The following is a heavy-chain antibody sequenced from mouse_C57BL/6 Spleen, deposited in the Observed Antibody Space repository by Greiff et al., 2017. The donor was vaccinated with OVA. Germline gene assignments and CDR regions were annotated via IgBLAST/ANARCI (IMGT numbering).Heavy chain of an antibody. CDR2: IYPSDSET. D-gene: IGHD1-1*01. CDR3: ARYYGRDYAMDY. CDR1: GYTFTSYW. Sequence: QVQLKQPGAELVRPGSSVKLSCKASGYTFTSYWMDWVKQRPGQGLEWIGNIYPSDSETHYNQKFKDKATLTVDKSSSTAYMQLSSLTSEDSAVYYCARYYGRDYAMDYWGQGTSVTVSS. J-gene: IGHJ4*01. V-gene: IGHV1-61*01.